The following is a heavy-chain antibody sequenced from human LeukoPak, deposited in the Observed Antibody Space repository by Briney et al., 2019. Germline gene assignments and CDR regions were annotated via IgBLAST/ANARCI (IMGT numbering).Heavy chain of an antibody. D-gene: IGHD2/OR15-2a*01. CDR3: ARHSTRIPLYYFDY. CDR1: GCGFTNYG. Sequence: GSALQTPTCGAGCGFTNYGGYWWRWIPGNPRKCMGIIYPGDSDTRYSPSFQGQVTISADKSISTAYLQWSSLKASDTAVYYCARHSTRIPLYYFDYWGQGTLVTVSS. J-gene: IGHJ4*02. V-gene: IGHV5-51*01. CDR2: IYPGDSDT.